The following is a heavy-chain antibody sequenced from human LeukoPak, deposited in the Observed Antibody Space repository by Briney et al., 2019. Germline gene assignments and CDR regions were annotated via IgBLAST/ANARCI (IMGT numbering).Heavy chain of an antibody. CDR2: IIPIFGTA. CDR1: GGTFSSYA. D-gene: IGHD6-13*01. J-gene: IGHJ5*02. CDR3: AREGSSWTPHALYNWFDP. V-gene: IGHV1-69*13. Sequence: GASVKVSCKASGGTFSSYAISWVRQAPGQGLEWTGGIIPIFGTANYAQKFQGRVTITADESTSTAYMELSSLRSEDTAVYYCAREGSSWTPHALYNWFDPWGQGTLVTVSS.